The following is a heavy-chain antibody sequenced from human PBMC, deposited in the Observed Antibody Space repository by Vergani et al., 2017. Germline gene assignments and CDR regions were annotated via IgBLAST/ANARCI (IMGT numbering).Heavy chain of an antibody. D-gene: IGHD3-3*01. J-gene: IGHJ6*03. CDR3: ARGLNGFWRLSYYYYMDV. CDR2: MNPNSGNT. CDR1: GYTFTSHD. Sequence: QVQLVQSGAEVKKPGASVKVSCKASGYTFTSHDINWVRQATGQGLEWMGWMNPNSGNTGYAQKFQGRVTMTRNTSISTAYMELSSLRSEDTAVYYCARGLNGFWRLSYYYYMDVWGKGTTVTVSS. V-gene: IGHV1-8*01.